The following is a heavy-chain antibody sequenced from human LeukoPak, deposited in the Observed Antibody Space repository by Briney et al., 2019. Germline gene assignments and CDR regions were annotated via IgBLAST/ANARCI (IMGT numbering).Heavy chain of an antibody. CDR1: GYTFTSYG. V-gene: IGHV1-18*01. D-gene: IGHD2-2*01. Sequence: ASVKVSCKASGYTFTSYGISWVRQAPGQGLEWMGWISAYNGNTNYAQKLQGRVTMTTDTSTSTAYMELRSLRSDDTAVYYCARVGIVVVSYYYYMDVWGKGNTVTVSS. CDR3: ARVGIVVVSYYYYMDV. CDR2: ISAYNGNT. J-gene: IGHJ6*03.